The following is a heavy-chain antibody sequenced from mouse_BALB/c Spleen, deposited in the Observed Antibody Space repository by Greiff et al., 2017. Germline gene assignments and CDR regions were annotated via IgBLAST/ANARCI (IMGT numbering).Heavy chain of an antibody. CDR1: GFSLTSYG. Sequence: QVQLKESGPGLVAPSQSLSITCTVSGFSLTSYGVHWVRQPPGKGLEWLGVIWAGGSTNYNSALMSRLSISKDNSKSQVFLKMNSLQTDDTAMYYCARPFSNGNYAMDYWGQGTSVTVSS. V-gene: IGHV2-9*02. D-gene: IGHD2-1*01. CDR2: IWAGGST. J-gene: IGHJ4*01. CDR3: ARPFSNGNYAMDY.